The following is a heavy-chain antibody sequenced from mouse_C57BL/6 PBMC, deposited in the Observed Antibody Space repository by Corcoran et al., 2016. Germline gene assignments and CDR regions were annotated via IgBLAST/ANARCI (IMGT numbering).Heavy chain of an antibody. V-gene: IGHV1-26*01. CDR1: GYTFTDYY. Sequence: EVQLQQSGPELVKPGASVKISCKASGYTFTDYYMNWVKQSHGKSLEWIGDINPNNGGTSYNQKFKGKATLTVDKSSSTAYMELRSLTSEDSAVYYCARDGYYYWFAYWGQGTLVTVSA. CDR3: ARDGYYYWFAY. CDR2: INPNNGGT. J-gene: IGHJ3*01. D-gene: IGHD2-3*01.